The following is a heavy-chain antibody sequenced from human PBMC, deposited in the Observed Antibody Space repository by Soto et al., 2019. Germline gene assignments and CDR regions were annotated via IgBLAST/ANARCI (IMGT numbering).Heavy chain of an antibody. CDR1: GYRFTGHY. CDR2: INPDNGGT. CDR3: ARSGYNYGYNWFDP. Sequence: GASVKVSCKASGYRFTGHYVHWVRQAPGQGLEWMGWINPDNGGTNYAQKFQGRVTMTRDKYTRTAYMELTRLRSGDTAVYYCARSGYNYGYNWFDPWGHGTLVTVSS. J-gene: IGHJ5*02. D-gene: IGHD5-18*01. V-gene: IGHV1-2*02.